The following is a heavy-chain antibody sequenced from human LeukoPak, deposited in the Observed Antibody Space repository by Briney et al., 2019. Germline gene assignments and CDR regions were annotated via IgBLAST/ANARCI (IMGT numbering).Heavy chain of an antibody. J-gene: IGHJ4*02. CDR1: GFTFSSYS. D-gene: IGHD1-26*01. CDR3: ARGGGSYDY. CDR2: ITSSGSYI. Sequence: GGSLRLSCAASGFTFSSYSMNWVRQAPGKGLEWVSSITSSGSYIYNADSVKGRFTISRDNAKNSLYLQMNSLRAEDTAVYYCARGGGSYDYWGQGTLVTVSS. V-gene: IGHV3-21*03.